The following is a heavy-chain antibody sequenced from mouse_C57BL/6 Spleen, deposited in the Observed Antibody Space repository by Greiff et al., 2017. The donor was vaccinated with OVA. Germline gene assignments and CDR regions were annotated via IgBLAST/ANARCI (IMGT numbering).Heavy chain of an antibody. V-gene: IGHV3-6*01. Sequence: VQLKESGPGLVKPSQSLSLTCSVTGYSITSGYYWNWIRQFPGNKLEWMGYISYDGSNNYNPSLKNRISITRDTSKNQFFLKLNSVTTEDTATYYCARRGYDYDWYFDVWGTGTTVTVSS. J-gene: IGHJ1*03. CDR2: ISYDGSN. D-gene: IGHD2-4*01. CDR1: GYSITSGYY. CDR3: ARRGYDYDWYFDV.